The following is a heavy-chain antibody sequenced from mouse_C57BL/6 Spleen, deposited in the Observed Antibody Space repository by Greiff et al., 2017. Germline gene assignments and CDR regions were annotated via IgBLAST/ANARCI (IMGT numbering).Heavy chain of an antibody. Sequence: VQLQQSGPELVKPGASVKISCKASGYSFTGYYMHWVKQSSEKSLEWIGEINPSTGGTSYNQKFKGKATLTVDKSSSTAYMQLKSLASEDSAVYYWARTGFDYWGQGTTLTVSS. CDR1: GYSFTGYY. CDR3: ARTGFDY. D-gene: IGHD4-1*01. J-gene: IGHJ2*01. V-gene: IGHV1-43*01. CDR2: INPSTGGT.